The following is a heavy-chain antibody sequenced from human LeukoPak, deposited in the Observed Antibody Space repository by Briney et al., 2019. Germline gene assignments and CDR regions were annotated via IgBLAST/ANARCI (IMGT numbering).Heavy chain of an antibody. CDR1: GYTFTSYG. CDR3: ARPEYFDWVYWFDP. D-gene: IGHD3-9*01. V-gene: IGHV1-18*01. Sequence: GASVKVSCTASGYTFTSYGISWVRQAPGQGLEWMGWISAYNGNTNYAQKLQGRVTMTTDTSTSTAYMELRSLRSDDTAVYYCARPEYFDWVYWFDPWGQGTLVTVSS. CDR2: ISAYNGNT. J-gene: IGHJ5*02.